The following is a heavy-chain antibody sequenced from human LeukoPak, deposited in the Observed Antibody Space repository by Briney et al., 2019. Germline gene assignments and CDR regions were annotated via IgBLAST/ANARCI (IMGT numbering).Heavy chain of an antibody. CDR3: AKAYQLLSPPDY. CDR2: ISWNSGSI. Sequence: GGSLRLSCAASGFTLDDYAMHWVRQAPGKGLEWVSGISWNSGSIGYADSVKGRFTISRDNAKNSLYLQMNSLRAEDTALYYCAKAYQLLSPPDYWGQGTLVTVSS. D-gene: IGHD2-2*01. V-gene: IGHV3-9*01. J-gene: IGHJ4*02. CDR1: GFTLDDYA.